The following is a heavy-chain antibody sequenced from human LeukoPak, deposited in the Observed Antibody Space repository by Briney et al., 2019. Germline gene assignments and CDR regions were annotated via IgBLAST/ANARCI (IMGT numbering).Heavy chain of an antibody. Sequence: KPGGSLRLSCAASGFTFNDYYMSWIRQAPGKGLEWLSYINIGGTNTHSADSVKGRFTISRDNAKKSLYLEMNNLRAEDTAVYYCATDGAGFDTWGQGVLVTASS. V-gene: IGHV3-11*01. CDR3: ATDGAGFDT. J-gene: IGHJ5*02. CDR1: GFTFNDYY. CDR2: INIGGTNT.